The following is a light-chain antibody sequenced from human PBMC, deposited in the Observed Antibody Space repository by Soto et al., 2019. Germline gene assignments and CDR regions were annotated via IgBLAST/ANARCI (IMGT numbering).Light chain of an antibody. Sequence: DIQMTQSPSSLSASVGDRVTIACRASQGISNYLAWFQQKPGKVPKLLIFAASALQSGVPSRFSGSGSGTDFTLTIGSLQPEDVATYYCQTYATAPAWAFGQGTRVESK. CDR3: QTYATAPAWA. J-gene: IGKJ1*01. CDR2: AAS. V-gene: IGKV1-27*01. CDR1: QGISNY.